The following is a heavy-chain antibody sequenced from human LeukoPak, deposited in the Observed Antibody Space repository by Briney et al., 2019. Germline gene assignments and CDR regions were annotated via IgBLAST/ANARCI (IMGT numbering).Heavy chain of an antibody. V-gene: IGHV3-48*02. CDR1: GFTFSSYS. Sequence: RGGSLRLSCAASGFTFSSYSMCWVRQAPGKGLEWVSYISSSSSSIYYADSVKGRFTISRDNAKNSLYLQMNSLRDKDTAVHYCARERVPYSNSYYDGSDYWGQGTLVTVSS. CDR2: ISSSSSSI. D-gene: IGHD4-11*01. J-gene: IGHJ4*02. CDR3: ARERVPYSNSYYDGSDY.